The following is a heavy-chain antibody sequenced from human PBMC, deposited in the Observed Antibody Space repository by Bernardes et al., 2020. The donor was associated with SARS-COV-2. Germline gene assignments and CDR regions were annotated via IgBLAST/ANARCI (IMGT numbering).Heavy chain of an antibody. J-gene: IGHJ6*02. CDR1: GFTFSSSA. V-gene: IGHV3-23*01. CDR2: LSGSGGST. CDR3: PNLGMDG. Sequence: GEPLFLSCAASGFTFSSSAMSWVRQATGKGLAWVSALSGSGGSTYYADSVKGRFTISRDNSKNTLYLQMNSLRAEDTAVYYCPNLGMDGWCQGTTVTVS.